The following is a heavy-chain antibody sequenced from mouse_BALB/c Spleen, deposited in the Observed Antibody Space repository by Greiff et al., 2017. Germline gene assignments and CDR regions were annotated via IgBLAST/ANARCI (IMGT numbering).Heavy chain of an antibody. Sequence: EVKLVESGGGLVKPGGSLKLSCAASGFTFSDYYMYWVRQTPEKRLEWVATISDGGSYTYYPDSVKGRFTISRDNAKNNLYLQMSSLKSEDTAMYYCARDRATAWYFDVWGAGTTVTVSS. J-gene: IGHJ1*01. CDR3: ARDRATAWYFDV. CDR1: GFTFSDYY. V-gene: IGHV5-4*02. D-gene: IGHD3-3*01. CDR2: ISDGGSYT.